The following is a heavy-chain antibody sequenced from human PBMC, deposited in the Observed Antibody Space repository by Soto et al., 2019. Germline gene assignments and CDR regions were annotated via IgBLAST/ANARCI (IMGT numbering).Heavy chain of an antibody. D-gene: IGHD3-16*01. CDR3: VGGGAIYFDY. J-gene: IGHJ4*02. V-gene: IGHV4-31*01. Sequence: QVQLQESGPGLVKPSQTLSLTCTVSGVSINSGAYYWTWIRQHPGKGLEWIGYINYSGNTYYNPSLKSLVSLSVDTSKNQFSLKLNSVTAADTAVYYCVGGGAIYFDYWGQGTLVTVSS. CDR2: INYSGNT. CDR1: GVSINSGAYY.